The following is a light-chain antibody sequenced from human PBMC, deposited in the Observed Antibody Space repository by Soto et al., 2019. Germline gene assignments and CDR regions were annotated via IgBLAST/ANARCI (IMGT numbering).Light chain of an antibody. CDR3: SSFTTSTTLL. J-gene: IGLJ2*01. CDR1: TSDVGGYNY. V-gene: IGLV2-14*03. Sequence: QSALTQPASVSGSPGQSITISCTGTTSDVGGYNYVSWYQQHPGKAPKLMIYDVDSRPSGVSNRFSGSKSGNTASLTISGLQAEDEADYYCSSFTTSTTLLFGGGTQLTVL. CDR2: DVD.